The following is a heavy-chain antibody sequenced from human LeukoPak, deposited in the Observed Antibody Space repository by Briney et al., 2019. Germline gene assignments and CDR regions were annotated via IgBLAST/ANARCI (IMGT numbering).Heavy chain of an antibody. Sequence: SQTLSLTCAISGDSVSSNGAAWNWIRQSPSRGLEWLGRTYYRSKWYNDYAVSVKSRIAINPDTSKNQFSLQLNSVTPEDTAVYYCARGLWASDSFDIWGQGTMVTVSS. CDR3: ARGLWASDSFDI. CDR2: TYYRSKWYN. CDR1: GDSVSSNGAA. J-gene: IGHJ3*02. V-gene: IGHV6-1*01. D-gene: IGHD7-27*01.